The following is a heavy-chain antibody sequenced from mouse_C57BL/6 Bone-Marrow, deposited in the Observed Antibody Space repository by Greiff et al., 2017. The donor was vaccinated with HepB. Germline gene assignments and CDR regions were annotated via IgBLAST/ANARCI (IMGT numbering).Heavy chain of an antibody. CDR3: ASQVVATPLAY. J-gene: IGHJ3*01. CDR2: ISDGGSYT. Sequence: EVKLVESGGGLLKPGGSLKLSCAASGFTFSSNAMSGVRQTPEKRLEWVATISDGGSYTYYPDNVKGRNTISRDNAKNNLYLHMSHLKSEDTAMYYCASQVVATPLAYWGQGTLVTVSA. V-gene: IGHV5-4*03. CDR1: GFTFSSNA. D-gene: IGHD1-1*01.